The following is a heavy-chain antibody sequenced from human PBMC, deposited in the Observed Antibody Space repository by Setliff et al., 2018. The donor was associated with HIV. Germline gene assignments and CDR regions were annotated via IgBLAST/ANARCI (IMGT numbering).Heavy chain of an antibody. CDR2: IYHSGST. Sequence: SETLSLTCTVSGGSISSSSYYWSWIRQPPGKGLEWIGNIYHSGSTNYNPSLKSRAAISVDRSKRHFFLKLRSVTAADTAVYYCARQWAERVMDVWGNGTTVTVSS. J-gene: IGHJ6*03. CDR3: ARQWAERVMDV. D-gene: IGHD1-26*01. V-gene: IGHV4-39*01. CDR1: GGSISSSSYY.